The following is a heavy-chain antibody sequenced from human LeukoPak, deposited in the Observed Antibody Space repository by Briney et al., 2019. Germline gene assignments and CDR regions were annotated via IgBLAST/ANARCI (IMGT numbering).Heavy chain of an antibody. V-gene: IGHV1-18*01. Sequence: ASVKVSCKASGYTFTSYGISWVRQAPGQGLEWMGWISAYNGNTNYAQKLQGRVTMTTGTSTSTAYMELRSLRSDDTAVYYCARDRHLAAAGLETLFDYWGQRTLVTVSS. D-gene: IGHD6-13*01. CDR1: GYTFTSYG. J-gene: IGHJ4*02. CDR3: ARDRHLAAAGLETLFDY. CDR2: ISAYNGNT.